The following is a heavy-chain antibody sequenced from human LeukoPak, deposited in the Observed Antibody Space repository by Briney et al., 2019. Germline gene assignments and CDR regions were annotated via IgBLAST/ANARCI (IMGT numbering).Heavy chain of an antibody. CDR3: ARRNNWFDP. CDR1: GGSISSYY. V-gene: IGHV4-59*08. CDR2: IYYSGST. J-gene: IGHJ5*02. Sequence: SETLSLTCTVSGGSISSYYWSWIRQPPGKGLEWIGYIYYSGSTNYNPSLKSRVTISVDTSKNQFSLKLSSVTAADTAVYYCARRNNWFDPWGPGTLVTVSS.